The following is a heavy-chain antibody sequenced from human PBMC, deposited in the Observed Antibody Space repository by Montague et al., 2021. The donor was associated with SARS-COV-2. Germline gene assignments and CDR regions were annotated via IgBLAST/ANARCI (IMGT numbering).Heavy chain of an antibody. D-gene: IGHD3-22*01. Sequence: SETLSLTCTVSGGSLNNYFWSWNRQPPGKGLEWVGYISDSGSTKYNPSLQSRVTISVDTARNQFSLKLLSVTAADTAFYYCARVDSSGPGEYWGQGILVSVSS. CDR2: ISDSGST. CDR1: GGSLNNYF. J-gene: IGHJ4*02. V-gene: IGHV4-59*08. CDR3: ARVDSSGPGEY.